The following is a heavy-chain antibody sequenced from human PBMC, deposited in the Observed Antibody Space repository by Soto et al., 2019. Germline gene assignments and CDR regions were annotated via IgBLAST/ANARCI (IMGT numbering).Heavy chain of an antibody. CDR1: GYSFTSYW. Sequence: PGESLKISCKGSGYSFTSYWISWVRQMPGKGLEWMGRIDPSDSYTNYSPSFQGHVTISADKSISTAYLQWSSLKASDTAMYYCASHESSNSSDYYYYYGMDVWGQGTTVTVSS. J-gene: IGHJ6*02. D-gene: IGHD2-2*01. CDR2: IDPSDSYT. CDR3: ASHESSNSSDYYYYYGMDV. V-gene: IGHV5-10-1*01.